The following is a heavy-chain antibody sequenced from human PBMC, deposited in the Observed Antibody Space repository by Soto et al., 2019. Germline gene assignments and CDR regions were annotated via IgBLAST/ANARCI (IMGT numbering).Heavy chain of an antibody. D-gene: IGHD2-15*01. V-gene: IGHV3-30*18. Sequence: QVQLVESGGGVVQPGRSLRLSCAASGFTFSSNGMHWVRQAPGKGLEWVAVMSNDGSHTSYADSAKGRFTISRDNSKNTLYLQMNSLRAEDSGIYYCTKGCSSSSNCYIIDYWGQVALVTVSS. J-gene: IGHJ4*02. CDR2: MSNDGSHT. CDR3: TKGCSSSSNCYIIDY. CDR1: GFTFSSNG.